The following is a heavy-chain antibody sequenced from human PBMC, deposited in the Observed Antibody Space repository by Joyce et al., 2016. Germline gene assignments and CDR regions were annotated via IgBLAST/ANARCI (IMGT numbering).Heavy chain of an antibody. CDR1: GRTFSTDA. Sequence: QVQLVQSGAEVKKPGSSVKVSCKASGRTFSTDAINWVRLASGKGLEWMGRIVPMFRKPKYAHRWEGRVRITTDEKTHTSYMELTSLNSEDTAVYYCVREYSSAWFGNWGQGTLVTVSP. CDR3: VREYSSAWFGN. V-gene: IGHV1-69*18. D-gene: IGHD6-19*01. CDR2: IVPMFRKP. J-gene: IGHJ4*02.